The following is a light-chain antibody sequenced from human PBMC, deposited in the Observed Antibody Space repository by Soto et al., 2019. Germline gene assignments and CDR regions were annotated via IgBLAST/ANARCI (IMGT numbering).Light chain of an antibody. J-gene: IGKJ3*01. CDR3: QQRSNWPT. CDR1: QSVSSY. V-gene: IGKV3-11*01. Sequence: EIVLTQSPATLSLPPGERATLSCRASQSVSSYLAWYQQKPAQAPRLLIYDASNRATGIPARFSGSGSGTDFTLTISSLEPEDFAVYYCQQRSNWPTFGPGTKVDIK. CDR2: DAS.